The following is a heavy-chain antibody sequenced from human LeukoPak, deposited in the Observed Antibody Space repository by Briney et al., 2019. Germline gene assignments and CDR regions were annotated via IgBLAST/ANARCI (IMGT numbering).Heavy chain of an antibody. J-gene: IGHJ4*02. V-gene: IGHV4-39*07. CDR1: GGSISSSYYY. CDR3: ARVGAIIAVAGTLDY. Sequence: SETLSLTCTVSGGSISSSYYYWGWIRQPPGKGLEWIGEINHSGSTNYNPSLKSRVTISVDTSKNQFSLKLSSVTAADTAVYYCARVGAIIAVAGTLDYWGQGTLVTVSS. D-gene: IGHD6-19*01. CDR2: INHSGST.